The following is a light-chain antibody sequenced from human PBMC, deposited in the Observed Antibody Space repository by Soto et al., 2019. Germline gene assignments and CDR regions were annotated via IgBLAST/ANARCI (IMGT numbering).Light chain of an antibody. V-gene: IGLV2-14*03. CDR3: SSYTSTNPLWV. CDR2: DVS. J-gene: IGLJ3*02. CDR1: GTYNY. Sequence: QSALTQPASVSGSPGQSITISCSGAGTYNYVCWYQQHPGKAPKLVIYDVSNRPSGVSNRFFGSKSGNTASLTISGLRTEDEADYYCSSYTSTNPLWVFGGGTQLTVL.